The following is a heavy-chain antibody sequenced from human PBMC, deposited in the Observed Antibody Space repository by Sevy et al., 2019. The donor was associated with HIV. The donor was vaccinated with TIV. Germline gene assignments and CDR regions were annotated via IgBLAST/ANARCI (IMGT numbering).Heavy chain of an antibody. V-gene: IGHV3-30*04. Sequence: GGSLRLSCAASGFSFSRSPMHWVRQAPGKGLEWVAVMSYNGNKKYNGDSVKGRFTISRDDSKNTLYLQMSSLRAEDTAVYYCAREGVLIGGVIVSYGMDVWGQGTTVTVSS. CDR2: MSYNGNKK. CDR1: GFSFSRSP. J-gene: IGHJ6*02. D-gene: IGHD3-16*02. CDR3: AREGVLIGGVIVSYGMDV.